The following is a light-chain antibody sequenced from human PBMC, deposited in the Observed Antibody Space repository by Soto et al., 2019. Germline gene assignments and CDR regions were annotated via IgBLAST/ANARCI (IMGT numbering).Light chain of an antibody. CDR2: WAS. J-gene: IGKJ1*01. Sequence: DIVMTQSPDSLAVSLGERATINCKSSQSVLYSSNNKNYLAWYQQKPGQPPKLLIYWASTRESRVPDRFSGSGSGTDFTLTIISLQAEDVAVYYGQQYYDAPQHFGQGTKVEIK. V-gene: IGKV4-1*01. CDR1: QSVLYSSNNKNY. CDR3: QQYYDAPQH.